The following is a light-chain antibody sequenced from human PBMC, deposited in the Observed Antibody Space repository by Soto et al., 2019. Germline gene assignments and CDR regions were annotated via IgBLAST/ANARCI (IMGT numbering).Light chain of an antibody. CDR2: KAS. CDR3: QQYNTFPMYT. Sequence: DIQMTQSPSTLSASVGDRVTITCRASQSIGNWLAWFQQKPGKAPKLLIYKASILESGVPSRFDGSASGTEFTLTISRLQPDDFATYYCQQYNTFPMYTFGQGTKLEI. CDR1: QSIGNW. V-gene: IGKV1-5*03. J-gene: IGKJ2*01.